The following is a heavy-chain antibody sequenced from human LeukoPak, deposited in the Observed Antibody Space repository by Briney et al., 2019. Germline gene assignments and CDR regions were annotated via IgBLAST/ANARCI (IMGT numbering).Heavy chain of an antibody. Sequence: SQTLSLTCAVSGGSISSGGYSWSWIRQPPGKGLEWIGYIYHSGSTYYNPSLKSRVTISVDRSKNQFSLKLSSVTAADTAVYYCARALPRSMVRGAVDWFDPWGQGTLVTVSS. V-gene: IGHV4-30-2*01. CDR2: IYHSGST. J-gene: IGHJ5*02. CDR3: ARALPRSMVRGAVDWFDP. D-gene: IGHD3-10*01. CDR1: GGSISSGGYS.